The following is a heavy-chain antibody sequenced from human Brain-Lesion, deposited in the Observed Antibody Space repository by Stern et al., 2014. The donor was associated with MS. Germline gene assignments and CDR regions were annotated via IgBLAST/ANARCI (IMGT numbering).Heavy chain of an antibody. CDR1: GAPVNSGGYY. CDR3: AAIGPLMEGAAFDI. V-gene: IGHV4-31*03. Sequence: QVQLQESGPGLVKPSQTPSLSCTVSGAPVNSGGYYWTWIRQVPGKGLEWIGYIHHRGAIFYNPPLKSRVTISVDTSENQVSLMLSSVTAADTAVYYCAAIGPLMEGAAFDIWGQGTLVTVSS. J-gene: IGHJ3*02. CDR2: IHHRGAI. D-gene: IGHD3-16*01.